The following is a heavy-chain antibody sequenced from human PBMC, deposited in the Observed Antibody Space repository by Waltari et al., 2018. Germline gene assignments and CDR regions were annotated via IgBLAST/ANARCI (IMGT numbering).Heavy chain of an antibody. CDR3: ARAIYRRGFQGISDY. V-gene: IGHV4-34*01. J-gene: IGHJ4*02. CDR1: GGSFGGYY. CDR2: IDHSGST. D-gene: IGHD3-16*02. Sequence: QVQLQQWGAALLKPSETLSLPSAVYGGSFGGYYSTWIRRPPGKGLEWIGEIDHSGSTNYNPSLKSRVIISVDTSKNQFSLKLSSVTAADTAVYYCARAIYRRGFQGISDYWGQGTLVTVSS.